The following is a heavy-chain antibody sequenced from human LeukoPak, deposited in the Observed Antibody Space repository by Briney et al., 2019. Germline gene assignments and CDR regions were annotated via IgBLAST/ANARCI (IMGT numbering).Heavy chain of an antibody. V-gene: IGHV4-59*01. D-gene: IGHD3-22*01. J-gene: IGHJ6*03. Sequence: SETLSLTCTVSGGSISSYYWSWTRQPPGKGLEWIGNIYYSGSTNYNPSLKSRATISVDTSKNQFSLKLSSVTAADTAVYYCTRGSIAYYYMDVWAKGQWSPPL. CDR1: GGSISSYY. CDR2: IYYSGST. CDR3: TRGSIAYYYMDV.